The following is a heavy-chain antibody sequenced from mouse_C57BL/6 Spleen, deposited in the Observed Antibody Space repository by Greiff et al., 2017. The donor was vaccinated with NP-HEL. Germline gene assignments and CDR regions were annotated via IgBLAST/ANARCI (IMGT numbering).Heavy chain of an antibody. CDR3: ARHRDYSYAMDY. CDR2: ISNLAYSI. J-gene: IGHJ4*01. Sequence: EVMLVESGGGLVQPGGSLKLSCAASGFTFSDYGMAWVRQAPRKGPEWVAFISNLAYSIYYADTVTGRFTISRENAKNTLYLEMSSLRSEDTAMYYCARHRDYSYAMDYWGQGTSVTVSS. V-gene: IGHV5-15*04. CDR1: GFTFSDYG. D-gene: IGHD1-1*01.